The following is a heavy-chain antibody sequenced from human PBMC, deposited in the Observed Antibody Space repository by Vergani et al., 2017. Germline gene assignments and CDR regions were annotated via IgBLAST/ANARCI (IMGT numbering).Heavy chain of an antibody. CDR1: GFTFSSYA. CDR2: ISYDGSNK. CDR3: ARGVPNPIAVAGSGADY. D-gene: IGHD6-19*01. J-gene: IGHJ4*02. Sequence: QVQLVESGGGVVQPGRSLRLSCAASGFTFSSYAMHWVRQAPGKGLEWVAVISYDGSNKYYADSVKGRFTISRDNSKNTLYLQMNSLRAEDTAVYYCARGVPNPIAVAGSGADYWGQGTLVTVSS. V-gene: IGHV3-30-3*01.